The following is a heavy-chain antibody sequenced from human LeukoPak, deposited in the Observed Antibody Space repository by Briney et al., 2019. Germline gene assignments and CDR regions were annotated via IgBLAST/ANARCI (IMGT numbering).Heavy chain of an antibody. J-gene: IGHJ4*02. Sequence: ASVKVSCKASGYTFTSYYMHWVRQAPGQGLEWMGIINPSGGSTSYAQKFQGRVTMTTDTSTSTAYMELRSLKSDDTAVHYCARDWNSSGFSVSKFDYWGQGTLVTVSS. D-gene: IGHD6-19*01. V-gene: IGHV1-46*01. CDR3: ARDWNSSGFSVSKFDY. CDR2: INPSGGST. CDR1: GYTFTSYY.